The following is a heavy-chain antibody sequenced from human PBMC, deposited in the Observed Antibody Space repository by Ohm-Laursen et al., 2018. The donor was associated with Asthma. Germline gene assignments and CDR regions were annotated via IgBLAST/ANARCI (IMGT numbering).Heavy chain of an antibody. CDR3: AKAYGEAFDI. D-gene: IGHD4-17*01. J-gene: IGHJ3*02. CDR2: ISYDGSNK. Sequence: SLRLSCAASGFTFSDYYMSWIRQAPGKGLEWVAVISYDGSNKYYADSVKGRFTISRDNSKNTLYLQMNSLRAEDTAVYYCAKAYGEAFDIWGQGTMVTVSS. CDR1: GFTFSDYY. V-gene: IGHV3-30*18.